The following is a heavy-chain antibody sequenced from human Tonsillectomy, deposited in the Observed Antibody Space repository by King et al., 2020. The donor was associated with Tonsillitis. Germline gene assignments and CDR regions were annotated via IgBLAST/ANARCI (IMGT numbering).Heavy chain of an antibody. Sequence: EVQLVESGGGLVQPGGSLKLSCAASGFTFSDFAIHWVRQASGKGLEWVGLIRTKANSYATGYGASVQGRVTISRADSKHTTYLQMNSLKSEDTAVYHCFSTVQLEGTTVGHLDYWGPXTLVTVSS. CDR1: GFTFSDFA. CDR2: IRTKANSYAT. J-gene: IGHJ4*01. V-gene: IGHV3-73*02. D-gene: IGHD1-1*01. CDR3: FSTVQLEGTTVGHLDY.